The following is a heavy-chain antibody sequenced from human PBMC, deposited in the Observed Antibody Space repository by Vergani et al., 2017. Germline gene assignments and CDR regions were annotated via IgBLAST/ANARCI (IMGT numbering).Heavy chain of an antibody. CDR1: GWSFTSYH. CDR3: ARVNTETDGHLYYYYYMDV. CDR2: IDHTGRH. J-gene: IGHJ6*03. Sequence: QVQLQQWGGGLLKPSETLTLTCVVNGWSFTSYHWTWIRQSPGEGLEWVGDIDHTGRHDYNPSLKSRLTMSVDKSRNQFSLTLNSVTATDTAIYFCARVNTETDGHLYYYYYMDVWGQGTAVTVS. V-gene: IGHV4-34*01. D-gene: IGHD4-11*01.